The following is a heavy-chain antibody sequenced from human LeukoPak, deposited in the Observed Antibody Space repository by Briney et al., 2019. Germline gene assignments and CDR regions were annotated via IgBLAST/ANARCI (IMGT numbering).Heavy chain of an antibody. CDR3: ARAGGYSYGIDY. J-gene: IGHJ4*02. Sequence: SETLSLTCTVSGGSIGTYSWNWIRQPPGKGLEWIGYIYYSGTTNYNPSLKSRVTISVDTSKNQFSLKLSSVTAADTAVYYCARAGGYSYGIDYWGQGTLVTVSS. V-gene: IGHV4-59*12. CDR1: GGSIGTYS. D-gene: IGHD5-18*01. CDR2: IYYSGTT.